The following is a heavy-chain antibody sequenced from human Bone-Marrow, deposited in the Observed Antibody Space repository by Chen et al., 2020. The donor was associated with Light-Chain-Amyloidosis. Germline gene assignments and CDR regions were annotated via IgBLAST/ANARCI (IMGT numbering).Heavy chain of an antibody. V-gene: IGHV1-2*06. Sequence: QVQLVQSGAEVKEPGASVALSCKTSGSLFIGFYIHWIRPAPGEGLQWMGRIKPSSGATTDAQQFQGRITLSSDTSVNTAYMELHNLTSDATAVYFCAREGRAAAPLDHWGQGTLVTLS. CDR1: GSLFIGFY. CDR2: IKPSSGAT. D-gene: IGHD6-25*01. J-gene: IGHJ4*02. CDR3: AREGRAAAPLDH.